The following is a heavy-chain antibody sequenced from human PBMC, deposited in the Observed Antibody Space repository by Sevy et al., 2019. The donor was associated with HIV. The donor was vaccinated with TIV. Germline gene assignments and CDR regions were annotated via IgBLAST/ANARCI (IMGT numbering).Heavy chain of an antibody. Sequence: GGSLRLSCEASAINIRDYWMNWVRQAPGKGLEWVANLNPDGSKIYYADSVKGRFTISRDYAKNSVFLQMTSLRAEDTAVYYCVRAIQLAASYWGQGMLVTVSS. J-gene: IGHJ4*02. CDR1: AINIRDYW. CDR3: VRAIQLAASY. CDR2: LNPDGSKI. V-gene: IGHV3-7*02. D-gene: IGHD2-15*01.